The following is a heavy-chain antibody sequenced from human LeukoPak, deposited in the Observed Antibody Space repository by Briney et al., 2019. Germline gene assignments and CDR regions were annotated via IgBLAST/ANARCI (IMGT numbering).Heavy chain of an antibody. CDR1: GFIFSNYG. CDR3: AREWGRIAVAGGPGY. V-gene: IGHV3-33*01. D-gene: IGHD6-19*01. Sequence: GESLRLSCEASGFIFSNYGMHWVRQAPGKGLEWLALIWYDGQTKFYAVSVKGRFTISRDNSGNTLFLHMTSLRVEDTAVYYCAREWGRIAVAGGPGYWGQGALVTVSS. J-gene: IGHJ4*02. CDR2: IWYDGQTK.